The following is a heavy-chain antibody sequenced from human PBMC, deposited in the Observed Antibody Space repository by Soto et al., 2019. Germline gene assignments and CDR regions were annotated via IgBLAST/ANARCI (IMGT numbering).Heavy chain of an antibody. CDR2: ISAYNGNT. Sequence: QVQLVQSGAEVKKPGASVKVSCKASGYTFTSYGISWVRQAPGQGLEWMGWISAYNGNTNYAQKLQGRVTMTTDTSTSTAYMELRSLRFDDTAVYYCARDITMIVVVTTDAFDIWGQGTMVTVSS. CDR3: ARDITMIVVVTTDAFDI. J-gene: IGHJ3*02. V-gene: IGHV1-18*01. CDR1: GYTFTSYG. D-gene: IGHD3-22*01.